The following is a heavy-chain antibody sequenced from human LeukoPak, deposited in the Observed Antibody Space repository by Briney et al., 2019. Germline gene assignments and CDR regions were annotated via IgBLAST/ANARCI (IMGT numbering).Heavy chain of an antibody. D-gene: IGHD5-12*01. V-gene: IGHV3-23*01. J-gene: IGHJ4*02. CDR2: ISGSGGST. CDR3: ARGGQYSGYGTTFEY. CDR1: GFTFSSYA. Sequence: GGSLRLSCAASGFTFSSYAMSWVRQAPGKGLEWVSAISGSGGSTYYADSVKGRFTISRDNSKNTLYLQMNSLRAEDTAVYYCARGGQYSGYGTTFEYWGQGTLVTVSS.